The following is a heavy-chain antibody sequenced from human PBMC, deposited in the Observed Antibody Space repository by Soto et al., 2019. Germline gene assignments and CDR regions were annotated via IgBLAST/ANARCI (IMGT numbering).Heavy chain of an antibody. J-gene: IGHJ3*02. CDR2: ISWNSGSI. CDR3: AKDRYSSGRTDAFDI. V-gene: IGHV3-9*01. D-gene: IGHD6-19*01. CDR1: GFTFDDYA. Sequence: EVQLVESGGGWVQPGRSLRLSCAASGFTFDDYAMHWVRQAPGKGLEWVSGISWNSGSIGYADSVKGRFTISRDNAKNSLYLQMNSLRAEDTALYYCAKDRYSSGRTDAFDIWGQGTMVTVSS.